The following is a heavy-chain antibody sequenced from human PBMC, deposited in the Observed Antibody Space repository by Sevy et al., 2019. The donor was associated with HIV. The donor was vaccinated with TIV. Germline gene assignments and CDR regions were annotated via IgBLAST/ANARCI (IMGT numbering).Heavy chain of an antibody. D-gene: IGHD5-18*01. CDR2: ISAYNANT. Sequence: ASVKVSCKASGYTLSSYGITWERQAPGRGLEWLGWISAYNANTNYAQKVQGRVTMTTDTSTSTAYMELRSLRSDDTAVYYCARDIRAYSYGSYYYYGMDVWGQGTTVTVSS. V-gene: IGHV1-18*01. CDR3: ARDIRAYSYGSYYYYGMDV. CDR1: GYTLSSYG. J-gene: IGHJ6*02.